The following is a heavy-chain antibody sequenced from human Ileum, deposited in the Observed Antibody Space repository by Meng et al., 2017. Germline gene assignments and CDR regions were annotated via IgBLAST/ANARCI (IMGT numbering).Heavy chain of an antibody. J-gene: IGHJ4*02. V-gene: IGHV3-48*03. CDR2: ISTSGTTI. CDR3: AKVKRYGYSSGWCFDY. CDR1: GFTFSSYE. D-gene: IGHD6-19*01. Sequence: GESLKISCAASGFTFSSYEMNWVRQAPGKGLEWVSYISTSGTTIDYADSVKGRFTISRDNAQNSLFLQMNSLRAEDTAVYYCAKVKRYGYSSGWCFDYWGQGTLVTVSS.